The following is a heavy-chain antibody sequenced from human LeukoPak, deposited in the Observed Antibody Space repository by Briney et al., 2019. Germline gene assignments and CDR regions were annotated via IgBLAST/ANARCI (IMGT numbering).Heavy chain of an antibody. CDR1: GFTSSSYS. CDR3: ARGRGYDYVWGSYNGVDY. Sequence: GGSLRLSCAASGFTSSSYSMSWVRQAPGKGLEWVSSISSSSSYIYYADSVKGRFTISRDNAKNSLYLQMNSLRAEDTAVYYCARGRGYDYVWGSYNGVDYWGQGTLVTVSS. V-gene: IGHV3-21*01. J-gene: IGHJ4*02. D-gene: IGHD3-16*01. CDR2: ISSSSSYI.